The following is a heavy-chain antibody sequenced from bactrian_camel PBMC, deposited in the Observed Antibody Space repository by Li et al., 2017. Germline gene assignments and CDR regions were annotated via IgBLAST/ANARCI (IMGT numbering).Heavy chain of an antibody. D-gene: IGHD2*01. J-gene: IGHJ4*01. Sequence: DVQLVESGGGSVQAGGSLKLSCTASAYIFRRCTMGWYRQAPGKERELVASYREYGNTAYKDSVMGRFTVSQDSAKNTWYLQMNSLKSENTALYYCATVWPSWVVVQRQYWGQGTQVTVS. V-gene: IGHV3S67*01. CDR2: YREYGNT. CDR1: AYIFRRCT. CDR3: ATVWPSWVVVQRQY.